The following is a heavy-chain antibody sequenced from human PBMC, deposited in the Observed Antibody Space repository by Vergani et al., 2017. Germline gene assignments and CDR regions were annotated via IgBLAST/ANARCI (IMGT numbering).Heavy chain of an antibody. CDR3: ARDGGGITMAREVFDP. D-gene: IGHD3-10*01. J-gene: IGHJ5*02. CDR1: GGSISSGGYY. Sequence: QVQLQESGPGLVKPSQTLSLTCTVSGGSISSGGYYWSWIRQHPGKGLEWIGYIYYSGSTYYNPSLKSRVTISVDTSKNQFSLKRSSVTAADTAVYYCARDGGGITMAREVFDPWGQGTLVTVSS. V-gene: IGHV4-31*03. CDR2: IYYSGST.